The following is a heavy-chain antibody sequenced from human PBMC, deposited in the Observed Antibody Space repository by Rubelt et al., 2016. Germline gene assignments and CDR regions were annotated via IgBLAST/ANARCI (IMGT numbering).Heavy chain of an antibody. CDR1: GGSFSGYY. J-gene: IGHJ6*02. D-gene: IGHD2-15*01. V-gene: IGHV4-34*01. CDR2: INHSGSS. Sequence: QVQLQQWGAGLLKPSETLSLTCAVYGGSFSGYYWSWIRQPPVKGLEWIGEINHSGSSNYKPSLKSRGTITIDPSKKKCCMKLIGMSAAETAGNDWARRSEFVHHDGMDVRGQGTTVTVSS. CDR3: ARRSEFVHHDGMDV.